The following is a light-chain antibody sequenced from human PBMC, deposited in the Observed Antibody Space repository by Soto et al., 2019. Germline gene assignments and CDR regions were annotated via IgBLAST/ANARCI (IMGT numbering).Light chain of an antibody. CDR1: SSVLYSSNNKNY. V-gene: IGKV4-1*01. J-gene: IGKJ2*01. Sequence: DIVMTQSPDSLAVSLGERATINCKSSSSVLYSSNNKNYLAWYQQKPGQPPKLLIYWASTRESGVPDRFSGSGSETDFTLTISSLQAEDVAVYYCQQYFSTPPYTFGQGTNLEIK. CDR2: WAS. CDR3: QQYFSTPPYT.